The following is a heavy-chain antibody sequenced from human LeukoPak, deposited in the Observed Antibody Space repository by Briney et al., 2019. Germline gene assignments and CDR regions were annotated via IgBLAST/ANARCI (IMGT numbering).Heavy chain of an antibody. Sequence: GGSLRLSCAASGFTVSSNYMSWVRQAPGKGLEWVSAISGSGGSTYYADSVKGRFTISRDNSKNTLYLQMNSLRAEDTAVYYCAKNYYGSGSPGYWGQGTLVTVSS. CDR2: ISGSGGST. D-gene: IGHD3-10*01. CDR3: AKNYYGSGSPGY. J-gene: IGHJ4*02. CDR1: GFTVSSNY. V-gene: IGHV3-23*01.